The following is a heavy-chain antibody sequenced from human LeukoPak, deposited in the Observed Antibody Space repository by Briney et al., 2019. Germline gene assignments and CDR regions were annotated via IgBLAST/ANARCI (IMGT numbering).Heavy chain of an antibody. V-gene: IGHV3-30*04. CDR3: AKGWDRFDY. Sequence: GGSLRLSCAASGFTFSSYAMHWVRQAPGKGLEWVAVISYDGSNKYYADSVKGRFTISRDNSKNTLYLQMNSLRAEDTAVYYCAKGWDRFDYWGQGTLVTVSS. J-gene: IGHJ4*02. D-gene: IGHD1-26*01. CDR2: ISYDGSNK. CDR1: GFTFSSYA.